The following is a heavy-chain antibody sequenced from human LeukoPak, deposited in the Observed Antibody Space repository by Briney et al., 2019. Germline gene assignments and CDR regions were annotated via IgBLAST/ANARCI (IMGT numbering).Heavy chain of an antibody. CDR1: GGSFSGYY. J-gene: IGHJ5*02. CDR2: INHSGST. V-gene: IGHV4-34*01. Sequence: SETLSLTCAVYGGSFSGYYWSWIRQPPGKGLEWIGEINHSGSTNYNPSLKSRVTISVDTSKNQFSLKLSSVTAADTAVYYCARRTLLWFAQGWFDPWGQGTLVTVSS. D-gene: IGHD3-10*01. CDR3: ARRTLLWFAQGWFDP.